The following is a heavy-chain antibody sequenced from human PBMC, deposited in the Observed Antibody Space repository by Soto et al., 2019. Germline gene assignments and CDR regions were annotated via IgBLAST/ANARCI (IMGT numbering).Heavy chain of an antibody. V-gene: IGHV3-48*01. CDR1: GFTFSSFS. CDR2: ISSRSRTI. Sequence: PGGSLRLSCASSGFTFSSFSMNWVRQAPGKGLEWISYISSRSRTIYYADSVKGRFTISRDNAKNSLYLQMNSLRAEDTAVYYCTRYVRNLDDWGQGALVTVSS. J-gene: IGHJ4*02. D-gene: IGHD3-10*02. CDR3: TRYVRNLDD.